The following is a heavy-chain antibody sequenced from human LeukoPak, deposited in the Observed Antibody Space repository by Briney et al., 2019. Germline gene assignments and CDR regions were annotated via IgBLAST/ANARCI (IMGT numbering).Heavy chain of an antibody. CDR3: ARAGDLIAVAGPYFDY. CDR2: ISSSSSYI. CDR1: GFTFSSYS. J-gene: IGHJ4*02. D-gene: IGHD6-19*01. V-gene: IGHV3-21*01. Sequence: PGGSLRLSCAASGFTFSSYSMNWVRQAPGKGLEWVSSISSSSSYIYYADSVKGRFTISRDNAKNSLYLQMNSLRAEDTAVYYCARAGDLIAVAGPYFDYWGQGTLVTVSS.